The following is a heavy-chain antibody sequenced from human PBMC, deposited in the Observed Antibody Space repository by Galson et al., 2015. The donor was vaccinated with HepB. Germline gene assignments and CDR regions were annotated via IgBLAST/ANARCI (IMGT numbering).Heavy chain of an antibody. Sequence: SVKVSCKASGYTFTSYAISWVRQAPGQGLEWMGWISGYNGNTNYPQKLQGRVTMTTDTSTSTVYMELRSLRSDDTAVYYCARDTKYYYDSSGVYYFDYWGQGTLVTVSS. D-gene: IGHD3-22*01. CDR3: ARDTKYYYDSSGVYYFDY. J-gene: IGHJ4*02. V-gene: IGHV1-18*01. CDR1: GYTFTSYA. CDR2: ISGYNGNT.